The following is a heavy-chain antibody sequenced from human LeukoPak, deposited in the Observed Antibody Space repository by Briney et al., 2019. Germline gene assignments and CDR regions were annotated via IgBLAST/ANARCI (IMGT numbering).Heavy chain of an antibody. D-gene: IGHD6-6*01. J-gene: IGHJ6*03. V-gene: IGHV4-34*01. CDR1: GGSISGYY. Sequence: SETLSLTCSVSGGSISGYYWSWIRQPPGKGLEWIGEINHSGSTNYNPSLKSRVTISVDTSKNQFSLKLSSVTAADTAVYYCARVLTARPYYYYYMDVWGKGTTVTVSS. CDR2: INHSGST. CDR3: ARVLTARPYYYYYMDV.